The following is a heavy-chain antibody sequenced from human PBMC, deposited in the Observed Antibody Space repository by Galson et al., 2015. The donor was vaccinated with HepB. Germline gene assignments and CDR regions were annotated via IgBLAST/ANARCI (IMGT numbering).Heavy chain of an antibody. V-gene: IGHV4-31*03. Sequence: LSLTCTVSGASSSSGDSFWTWIRQRPGKGLEWIGSAFETGSTFYSPSLKSRLTISLDTSQSHFSLNLTSVTATDTAVYYCARECRFLEWPNYYYYMDVWGTGTTVTVSS. CDR2: AFETGST. CDR3: ARECRFLEWPNYYYYMDV. CDR1: GASSSSGDSF. J-gene: IGHJ6*03. D-gene: IGHD3-3*01.